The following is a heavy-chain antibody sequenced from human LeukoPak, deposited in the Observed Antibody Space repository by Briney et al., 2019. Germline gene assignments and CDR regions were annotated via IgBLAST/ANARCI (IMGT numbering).Heavy chain of an antibody. CDR1: GGSISSSSYY. V-gene: IGHV4-39*07. CDR2: IYYSGST. Sequence: SETLSLTCTVSGGSISSSSYYWGWIRQPPGKGLEWIGSIYYSGSTYYNPSLKSRVTISVDTSKNQFSLKLSSVTAADTAVYYCARGSAFDIWGQGTMVTVSS. CDR3: ARGSAFDI. J-gene: IGHJ3*02.